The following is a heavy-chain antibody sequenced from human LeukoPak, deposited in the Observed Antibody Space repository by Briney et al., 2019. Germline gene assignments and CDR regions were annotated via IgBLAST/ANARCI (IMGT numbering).Heavy chain of an antibody. D-gene: IGHD3-16*01. CDR3: AKDSRTWGVHY. Sequence: ASVKVSCKASGYTFTSYYMHWVRQAPGQGLEWMGIINPSGGSTSYAQKFQGRVTMTRDTSTSTVYMELSSLRSEDTAVYYCAKDSRTWGVHYWGQGTLVTVSS. V-gene: IGHV1-46*01. J-gene: IGHJ4*02. CDR1: GYTFTSYY. CDR2: INPSGGST.